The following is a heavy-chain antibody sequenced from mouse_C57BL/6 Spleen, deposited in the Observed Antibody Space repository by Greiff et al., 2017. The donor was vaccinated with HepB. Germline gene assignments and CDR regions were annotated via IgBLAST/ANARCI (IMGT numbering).Heavy chain of an antibody. D-gene: IGHD2-1*01. CDR2: INPYNGDT. CDR3: ARCYYGNCYFDY. J-gene: IGHJ2*01. Sequence: DVKLQESGPELVKPGDSVKISCKASGYSFTGYFMNWVMQSHGKSLEWIGRINPYNGDTFYNQKFKGKATLTVDKSSSTAHMELRSLTSEDSAVYYCARCYYGNCYFDYWGQGTTLTVSS. CDR1: GYSFTGYF. V-gene: IGHV1-20*01.